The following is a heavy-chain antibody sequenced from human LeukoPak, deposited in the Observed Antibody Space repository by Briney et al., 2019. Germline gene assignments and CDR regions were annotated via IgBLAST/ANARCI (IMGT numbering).Heavy chain of an antibody. D-gene: IGHD4-17*01. Sequence: PGGSLRLSCAASGFTFSNSWMSWVRQAPGKGLEWVANIKPDGGEKYYVDSVKGRFTISRDNVKNSLYLQMNSLRAEDTAVYYCARDRTNDYGHNVGAFDIWGQGTMVTVSS. CDR1: GFTFSNSW. CDR2: IKPDGGEK. J-gene: IGHJ3*02. CDR3: ARDRTNDYGHNVGAFDI. V-gene: IGHV3-7*01.